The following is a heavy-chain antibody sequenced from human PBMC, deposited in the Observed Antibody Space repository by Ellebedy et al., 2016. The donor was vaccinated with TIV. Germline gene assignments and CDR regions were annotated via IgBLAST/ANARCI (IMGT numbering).Heavy chain of an antibody. J-gene: IGHJ5*02. CDR1: GFTFSSYF. Sequence: GESLKISCAASGFTFSSYFMHWVRQAPGKGLEWVANTDHDGRVKFYVDSVEGRFTISRDNAKNSLYLQMNSLRAEDTAVYYCARDDWGPAGPWGQGTLVTVSS. CDR2: TDHDGRVK. D-gene: IGHD3-9*01. V-gene: IGHV3-7*03. CDR3: ARDDWGPAGP.